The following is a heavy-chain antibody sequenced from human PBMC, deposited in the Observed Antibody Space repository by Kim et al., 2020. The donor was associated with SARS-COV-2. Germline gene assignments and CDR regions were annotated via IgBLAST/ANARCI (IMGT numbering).Heavy chain of an antibody. D-gene: IGHD5-12*01. V-gene: IGHV2-5*01. J-gene: IGHJ3*02. Sequence: PSLKSRLTITKDTSKNQVVLTMTNMDPVDTATYYCAHSTGVATIKAFDIWGQGTMVTVSS. CDR3: AHSTGVATIKAFDI.